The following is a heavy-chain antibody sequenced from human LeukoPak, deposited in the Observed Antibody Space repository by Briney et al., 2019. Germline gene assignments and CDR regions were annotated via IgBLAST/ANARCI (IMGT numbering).Heavy chain of an antibody. Sequence: GESLKISCKGSGYSFTSYWIGWVRQMPGKGLEWMAIIYPADSETKYSPSFQGQVSISADKSISTAYLQWSSLKASDTAMYYCARQPSNKGDFWGQGTLVTVSS. J-gene: IGHJ4*02. CDR3: ARQPSNKGDF. D-gene: IGHD2/OR15-2a*01. CDR2: IYPADSET. V-gene: IGHV5-51*01. CDR1: GYSFTSYW.